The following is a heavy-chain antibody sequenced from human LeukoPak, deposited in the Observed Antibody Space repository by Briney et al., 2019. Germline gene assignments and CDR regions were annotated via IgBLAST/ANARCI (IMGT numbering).Heavy chain of an antibody. Sequence: PSETLSLTCTVSGGSISSSSYYWGWIRQPPGKGLEWIGSIYYSGSTYYNPPLKSRVTISVDTSKNQFSLKLSSVTAADTAVYYCAKLRSGSYGRQDYWGQGTLVTVSS. J-gene: IGHJ4*02. D-gene: IGHD3-10*01. CDR2: IYYSGST. CDR1: GGSISSSSYY. V-gene: IGHV4-39*07. CDR3: AKLRSGSYGRQDY.